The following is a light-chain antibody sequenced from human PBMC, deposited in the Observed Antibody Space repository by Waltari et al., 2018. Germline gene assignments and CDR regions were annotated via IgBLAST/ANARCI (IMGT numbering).Light chain of an antibody. CDR3: QAGDSSTVV. J-gene: IGLJ3*02. V-gene: IGLV3-1*01. CDR1: KLGDKY. CDR2: QDN. Sequence: SYELTQPPSVSVSPGQTATITCSGDKLGDKYVCWYQKKPGQSPVVVIYQDNNRPSGIRERFSGSNSGNTATLTISGTQALDEADYYCQAGDSSTVVCGGGTKLTVL.